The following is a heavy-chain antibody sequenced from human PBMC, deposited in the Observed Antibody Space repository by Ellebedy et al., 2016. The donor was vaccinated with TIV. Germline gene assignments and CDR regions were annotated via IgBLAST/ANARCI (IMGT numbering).Heavy chain of an antibody. J-gene: IGHJ6*02. Sequence: ASVKVSXKASGHSFTSYGIHWVRQAPGQSLEWMGWINTDNDNTKYSQKLQGRVTITRDYMELSGLMSEDTAVYYCATREWQDPMDVWGQGTTVTVSS. CDR3: ATREWQDPMDV. V-gene: IGHV1-3*04. CDR1: GHSFTSYG. D-gene: IGHD3-3*01. CDR2: INTDNDNT.